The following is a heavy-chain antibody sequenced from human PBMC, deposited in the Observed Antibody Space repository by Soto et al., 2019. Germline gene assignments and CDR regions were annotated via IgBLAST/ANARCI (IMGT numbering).Heavy chain of an antibody. J-gene: IGHJ4*02. Sequence: QVQLVQSGAEEKKPGASVKVSCKASGYSFTSYAIHWVRQAPGQRLEWMGWLNAGNGNTKIPRKFQGRVTITRDTSASAAYMEVSSLRSQDTAVYYCARAAYYYDGSGYYPADYWGQGSLVTVSS. V-gene: IGHV1-3*05. CDR1: GYSFTSYA. CDR2: LNAGNGNT. CDR3: ARAAYYYDGSGYYPADY. D-gene: IGHD3-22*01.